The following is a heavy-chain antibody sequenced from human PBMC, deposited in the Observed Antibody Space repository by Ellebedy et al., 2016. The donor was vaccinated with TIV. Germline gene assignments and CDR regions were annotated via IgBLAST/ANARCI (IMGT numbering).Heavy chain of an antibody. D-gene: IGHD2-15*01. CDR2: ISAYNGNT. J-gene: IGHJ5*02. Sequence: ASVKVSXKASGYTFTSYGISWVRQAPGQGLEWMGWISAYNGNTNYAQKLQGRVTMTTDTSTSTAYMELRSLRSDDTAVYYCARLRMVVAAYKFDPWGQGTLVTVSS. CDR1: GYTFTSYG. CDR3: ARLRMVVAAYKFDP. V-gene: IGHV1-18*01.